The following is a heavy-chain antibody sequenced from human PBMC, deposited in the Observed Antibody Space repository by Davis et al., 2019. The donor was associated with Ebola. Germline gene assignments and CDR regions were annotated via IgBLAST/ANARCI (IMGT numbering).Heavy chain of an antibody. CDR1: GYSFTSYW. CDR3: ARLVRQRWLQSPPDY. J-gene: IGHJ4*02. V-gene: IGHV5-51*01. Sequence: GESLKISCKGSGYSFTSYWIGWVRQMPGKGLEWMGIIYPGDSDSRYSPSFQGQVTISADKSISTAYLQWSSLKASDTAMYYCARLVRQRWLQSPPDYWGQGTLVTVSS. CDR2: IYPGDSDS. D-gene: IGHD5-24*01.